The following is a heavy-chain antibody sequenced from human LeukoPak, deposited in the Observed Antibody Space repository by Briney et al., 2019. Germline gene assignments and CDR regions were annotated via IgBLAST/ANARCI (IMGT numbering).Heavy chain of an antibody. Sequence: GGSLRLSRAASGFTFSNYGVHWVRQAPGKGLEWVAVISYDGSNKYYADSVKGRFTISRDNSKNTLYLQMNSLRAEDTAVYYCAKRFGWTADSYYYYGMDVWGQGTTVTVSS. D-gene: IGHD3-16*01. CDR3: AKRFGWTADSYYYYGMDV. V-gene: IGHV3-30*18. CDR1: GFTFSNYG. J-gene: IGHJ6*02. CDR2: ISYDGSNK.